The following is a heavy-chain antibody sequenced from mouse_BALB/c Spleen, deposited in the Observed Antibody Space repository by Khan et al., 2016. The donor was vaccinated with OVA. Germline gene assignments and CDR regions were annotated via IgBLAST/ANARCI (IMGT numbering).Heavy chain of an antibody. CDR3: ARKNYYDDEPFRN. CDR2: ISYSGNT. J-gene: IGHJ3*01. V-gene: IGHV3-2*02. CDR1: GYSITSEYT. D-gene: IGHD2-4*01. Sequence: EVKLLESGPGLVKPSQSLSLTCTVTGYSITSEYTWNWIRQFPGNKLEWMGFISYSGNTRYNPSFKSRISITRDTSKNPSFLQLTSLTSEDTATYDGARKNYYDDEPFRNWGQGTLVTVSA.